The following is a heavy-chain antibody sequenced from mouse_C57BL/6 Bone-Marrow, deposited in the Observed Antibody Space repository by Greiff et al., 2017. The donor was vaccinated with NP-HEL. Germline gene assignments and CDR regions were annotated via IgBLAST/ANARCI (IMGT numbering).Heavy chain of an antibody. Sequence: EVHLVESGGGLVQPKGSLKLSCAASGFSFNTYAMNWVRQAPGKGLEWVARIRSKSNNYATYYADSVKDRFTISRDDSESMLYLQMNNLKTEDTAMYYCVRHPYYYPYAMGYWGQGTSVTVSS. D-gene: IGHD1-1*01. CDR1: GFSFNTYA. CDR2: IRSKSNNYAT. V-gene: IGHV10-1*01. CDR3: VRHPYYYPYAMGY. J-gene: IGHJ4*01.